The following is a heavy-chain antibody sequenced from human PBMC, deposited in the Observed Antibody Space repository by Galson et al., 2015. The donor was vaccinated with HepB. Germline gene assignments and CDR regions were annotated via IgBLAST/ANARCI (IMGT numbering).Heavy chain of an antibody. D-gene: IGHD6-13*01. V-gene: IGHV1-46*01. CDR1: GYTFTNYY. J-gene: IGHJ4*02. CDR2: ISPSGDAT. CDR3: AREGRAAVTNPVDY. Sequence: SVKVYCKASGYTFTNYYMHWVRQAPGQGLEWMGVISPSGDATGYAQRFRDRVAMTRDSSTSTLYMELSSLRSEDTAVYYCAREGRAAVTNPVDYWGQGTLVTVAS.